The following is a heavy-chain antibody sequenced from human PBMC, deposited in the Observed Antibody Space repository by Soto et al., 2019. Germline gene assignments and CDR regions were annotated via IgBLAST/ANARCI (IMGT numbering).Heavy chain of an antibody. V-gene: IGHV4-4*07. J-gene: IGHJ6*02. CDR1: GGSISNYY. Sequence: QVQLQQSGPGLVKPSETLSLTCTVSGGSISNYYWSWIRQTAGKGLEWIWRISSSGSTNYNPSLKSRVTMSIDTSEKQFSLNLRSVTAADTAIYYCARDATILTRAMDVWGQGTTVTVSS. CDR3: ARDATILTRAMDV. CDR2: ISSSGST. D-gene: IGHD3-3*01.